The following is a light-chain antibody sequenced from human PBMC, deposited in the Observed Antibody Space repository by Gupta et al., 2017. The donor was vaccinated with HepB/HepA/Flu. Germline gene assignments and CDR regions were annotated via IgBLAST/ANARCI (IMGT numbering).Light chain of an antibody. CDR2: RAS. CDR3: HQYNSYSLT. J-gene: IGKJ4*01. CDR1: ESISDW. V-gene: IGKV1-5*03. Sequence: DIQMTQSPSTLSASVRDRVTITCRASESISDWLAWYQHKPGKAPKLLIYRASTLESGVPSRFSGSGSGTEFTLTISSLQPDDYATYYCHQYNSYSLTFGGGTKVE.